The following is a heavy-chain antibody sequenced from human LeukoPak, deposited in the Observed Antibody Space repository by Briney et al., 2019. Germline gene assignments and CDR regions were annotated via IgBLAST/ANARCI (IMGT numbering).Heavy chain of an antibody. V-gene: IGHV3-15*01. CDR2: IKSKTDGGTT. CDR3: TSYRIVGATSSDY. Sequence: GGSLRLSCAASGFTFSNVWMSWVRQAPGKGLEWVGRIKSKTDGGTTDYAAPVKGRFTISRDDSKNTLYLQMNSLKTEDTAVYYCTSYRIVGATSSDYWGQGTLVTVSS. J-gene: IGHJ4*02. CDR1: GFTFSNVW. D-gene: IGHD1-26*01.